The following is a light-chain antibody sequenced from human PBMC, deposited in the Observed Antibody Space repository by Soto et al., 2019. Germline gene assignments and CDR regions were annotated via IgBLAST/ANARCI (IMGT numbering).Light chain of an antibody. CDR3: QSYDSSLSGSKV. Sequence: QSALTQPPSVSGAPGQRVTISCTGSSSNIGAGFDVHWYQQLPGTAPKLLIYNNNYRPSGVPDRFSGSKSGSSASLAITGLQAEDEADYYCQSYDSSLSGSKVFGTGTKVTVL. V-gene: IGLV1-40*01. J-gene: IGLJ1*01. CDR1: SSNIGAGFD. CDR2: NNN.